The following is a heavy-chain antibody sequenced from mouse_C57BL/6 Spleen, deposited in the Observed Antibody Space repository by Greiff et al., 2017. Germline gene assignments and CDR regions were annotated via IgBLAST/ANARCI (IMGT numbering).Heavy chain of an antibody. D-gene: IGHD1-1*01. V-gene: IGHV1-72*01. J-gene: IGHJ2*01. CDR3: AREDSYYYGSPFDY. CDR2: IDPNSGGT. CDR1: GHIFHRYW. Sequence: QVHVKQPGAALVTPGSSVTLSCNSSGHIFHRYWVHGVEQGPGRGLEWIGRIDPNSGGTKYNEKFKSKATLTVDKPSSTAYMQLSSLTSEDSAVYYCAREDSYYYGSPFDYWGQGTTLTVSS.